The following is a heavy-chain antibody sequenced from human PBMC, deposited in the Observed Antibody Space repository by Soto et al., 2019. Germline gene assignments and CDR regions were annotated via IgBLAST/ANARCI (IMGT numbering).Heavy chain of an antibody. CDR2: IHYSGST. Sequence: SETLSLTCTVSGDSIGSYFWSWIRQSPGKGLEWIAYIHYSGSTKSNPSLKSRVTISVDTSKNQFSLNLSSVTAADTAMYYCARATLCSGGSCYRFDPWGQGTLVTVSS. D-gene: IGHD2-15*01. CDR3: ARATLCSGGSCYRFDP. CDR1: GDSIGSYF. V-gene: IGHV4-59*01. J-gene: IGHJ5*02.